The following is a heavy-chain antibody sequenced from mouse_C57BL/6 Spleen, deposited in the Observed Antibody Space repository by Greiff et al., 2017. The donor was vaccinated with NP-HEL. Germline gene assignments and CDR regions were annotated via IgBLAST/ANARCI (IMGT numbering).Heavy chain of an antibody. V-gene: IGHV10-1*01. D-gene: IGHD1-1*01. Sequence: EVQLVESGGGLVQPKGSLKLSCAASGFSFNTYAMNWVRQAPGKGLEWVARIRSKSNNYATYYADSVKDRFTISRDDSESMLYLQMNNLKTEDTAMYYCVRQDYYGSSYGFAYWGQGTLVTVSA. CDR2: IRSKSNNYAT. CDR1: GFSFNTYA. CDR3: VRQDYYGSSYGFAY. J-gene: IGHJ3*01.